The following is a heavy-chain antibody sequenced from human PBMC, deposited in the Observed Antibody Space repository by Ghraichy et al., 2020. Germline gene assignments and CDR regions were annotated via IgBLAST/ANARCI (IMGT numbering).Heavy chain of an antibody. CDR2: IYYSGST. CDR3: ARQGGSPSYYYYGMDV. CDR1: GGSISSSSYY. V-gene: IGHV4-39*01. Sequence: SETLSLTCTVSGGSISSSSYYWGWIRQPPGKGLEWIGSIYYSGSTYYNPSLKSRVTISVDTSKNQFSLKLSSVTAADTAVYYCARQGGSPSYYYYGMDVWGQGTTVTVSS. J-gene: IGHJ6*02. D-gene: IGHD3-16*01.